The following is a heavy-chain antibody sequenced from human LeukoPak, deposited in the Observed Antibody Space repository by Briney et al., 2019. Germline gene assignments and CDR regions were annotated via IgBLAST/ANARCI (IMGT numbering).Heavy chain of an antibody. CDR1: GFTFSNYL. J-gene: IGHJ4*02. CDR2: ISGSGGNT. Sequence: GGSLRLSCAASGFTFSNYLMNWVRQAPGKGLAWVSTISGSGGNTYYADSVKGRFTISRDNSKNTLSLQMSTLRTDDTAVYYCAKGRALEVVAAFNYWGQGTVVTVSS. CDR3: AKGRALEVVAAFNY. D-gene: IGHD2-15*01. V-gene: IGHV3-23*01.